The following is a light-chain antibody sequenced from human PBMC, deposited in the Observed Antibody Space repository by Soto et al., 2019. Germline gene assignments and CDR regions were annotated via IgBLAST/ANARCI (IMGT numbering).Light chain of an antibody. Sequence: QSVLTQPPSVSGAPGQRVTISFTGSSSNIGAGYHVHWYQQFPGTAPKLLIFGDINRPSGVPDRFSGSKSGTSASLAITGLQAEDEAYYYCQSYDSSLTGYVFGTGTQLTVL. J-gene: IGLJ1*01. V-gene: IGLV1-40*01. CDR3: QSYDSSLTGYV. CDR2: GDI. CDR1: SSNIGAGYH.